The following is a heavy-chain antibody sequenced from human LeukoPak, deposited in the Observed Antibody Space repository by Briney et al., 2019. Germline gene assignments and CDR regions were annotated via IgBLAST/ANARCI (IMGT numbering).Heavy chain of an antibody. CDR3: ATPDVVVPAAITLGY. CDR2: ISGSGGST. D-gene: IGHD2-2*01. J-gene: IGHJ4*02. CDR1: GFTFSSYA. Sequence: GGSLRLSCAASGFTFSSYAMSWVRQAPGKGLEWVSAISGSGGSTYYADSVKGRFTISRENSKNTLYLQMNSLRAEDTAVYYCATPDVVVPAAITLGYWGQGTLVTVSS. V-gene: IGHV3-23*01.